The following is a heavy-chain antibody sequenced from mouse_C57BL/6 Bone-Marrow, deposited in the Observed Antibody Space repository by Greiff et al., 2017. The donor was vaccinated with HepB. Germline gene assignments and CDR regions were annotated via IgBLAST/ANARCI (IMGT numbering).Heavy chain of an antibody. CDR3: ARHEAYGSFDY. CDR1: GFTFSSYG. J-gene: IGHJ2*01. Sequence: EVQLVESGGDLVKPGGSLKLSCAASGFTFSSYGMSWVRQTPDKRLEWVATISSGGSYTYYPDSVKGRFTISRDNAKNTLYLQMSSLKSEDTAMYYCARHEAYGSFDYWGQGTTLTVSS. CDR2: ISSGGSYT. D-gene: IGHD1-1*01. V-gene: IGHV5-6*01.